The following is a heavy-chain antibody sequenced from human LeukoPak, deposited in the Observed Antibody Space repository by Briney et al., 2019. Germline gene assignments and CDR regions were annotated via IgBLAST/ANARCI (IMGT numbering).Heavy chain of an antibody. D-gene: IGHD3-9*01. CDR1: GRSISSHY. J-gene: IGHJ4*02. V-gene: IGHV4-59*11. CDR2: IYYSGST. Sequence: SETLSLTCTVSGRSISSHYWSWLRQPPGKGLEWIGYIYYSGSTNYTPSLKSRVTISVDTSKNQFSLKLSSVTAADTAVYYCARERTYYDILTGYYGYYLDYWGQGTLVTVSS. CDR3: ARERTYYDILTGYYGYYLDY.